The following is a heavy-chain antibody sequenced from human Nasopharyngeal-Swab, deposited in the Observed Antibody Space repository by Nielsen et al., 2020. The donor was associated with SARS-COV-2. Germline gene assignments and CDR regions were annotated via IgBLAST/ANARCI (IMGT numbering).Heavy chain of an antibody. Sequence: WIRQPPGKGLEWIGEINHSGSTNYNPSLKSRVTISVDTSKNQFSLKLSSVTAADTAVYYCARGQGPRHYYGSSGYYYDVLGRGYYFDYWGQGTLVTVSS. V-gene: IGHV4-34*01. D-gene: IGHD3-22*01. CDR2: INHSGST. CDR3: ARGQGPRHYYGSSGYYYDVLGRGYYFDY. J-gene: IGHJ4*02.